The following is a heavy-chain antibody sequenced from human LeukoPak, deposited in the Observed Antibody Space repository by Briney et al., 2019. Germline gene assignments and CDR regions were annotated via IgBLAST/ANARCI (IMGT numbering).Heavy chain of an antibody. CDR1: GGTFSSYA. Sequence: ASVKVSCKASGGTFSSYAISWVRQAPGQGLEWMGRIIPILGIANYAQKFQGRVTITADKSTSTAYMELSSLRSEDTAVYYCARIHGGRSARKNSFDSWGQGTLVTVSS. D-gene: IGHD4-23*01. J-gene: IGHJ5*01. CDR3: ARIHGGRSARKNSFDS. V-gene: IGHV1-69*04. CDR2: IIPILGIA.